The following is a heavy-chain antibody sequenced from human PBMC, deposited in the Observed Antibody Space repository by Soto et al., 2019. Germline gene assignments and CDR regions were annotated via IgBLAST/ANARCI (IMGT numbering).Heavy chain of an antibody. J-gene: IGHJ4*02. D-gene: IGHD5-18*01. V-gene: IGHV1-8*01. Sequence: ASVKVSCKASGYSFTNYDIHWVRQAAGLGLEWMGWMNPGNNQHVYTQKFRGRVTVSTDTSISTTYMELSSLTSEDTAVYYCARAILPVDTAMAAPGGYEGSYYFDYWGQGTLVTVSS. CDR1: GYSFTNYD. CDR3: ARAILPVDTAMAAPGGYEGSYYFDY. CDR2: MNPGNNQH.